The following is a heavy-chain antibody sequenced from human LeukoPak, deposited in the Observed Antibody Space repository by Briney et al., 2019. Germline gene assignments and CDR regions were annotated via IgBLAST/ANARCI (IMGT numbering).Heavy chain of an antibody. CDR2: IIPILGIA. Sequence: AASVKVSCKASGGTFSSYAISWVRQAPGQGLEWMGRIIPILGIANYAQKFQGRVTITADKSTSTAYMELSSLRSEDTAVYYCARGPHYYDSSGYYYRAFDIWGQGTMVTVSS. CDR1: GGTFSSYA. J-gene: IGHJ3*02. CDR3: ARGPHYYDSSGYYYRAFDI. V-gene: IGHV1-69*04. D-gene: IGHD3-22*01.